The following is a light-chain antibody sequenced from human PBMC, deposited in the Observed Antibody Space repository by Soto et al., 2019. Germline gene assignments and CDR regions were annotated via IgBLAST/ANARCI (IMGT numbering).Light chain of an antibody. CDR3: GTWDSSLSPYWV. CDR1: SSNIGNNY. V-gene: IGLV1-51*02. J-gene: IGLJ3*02. CDR2: ENN. Sequence: QSVLTQPPSVSAAPGQKVTISCSGSSSNIGNNYVSWYQQLPGTAPKLLIYENNKRPSGIPDRFSGSKSGTSATLGITGLQTGDEADYYCGTWDSSLSPYWVFGGGTKVTVL.